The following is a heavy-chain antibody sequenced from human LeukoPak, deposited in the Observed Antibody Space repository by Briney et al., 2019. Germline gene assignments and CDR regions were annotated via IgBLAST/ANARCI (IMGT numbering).Heavy chain of an antibody. CDR3: ARGLRVTKYSCPGY. CDR1: GYTVTSYD. J-gene: IGHJ4*02. Sequence: ASVKVSCKASGYTVTSYDINWGRQATGQGLEGRGGMKPNSGRTGYAQKFKGRVNMTRKTSIRTAYMELSSLRSPDTAVYYCARGLRVTKYSCPGYWGQGTLVTVSS. V-gene: IGHV1-8*01. CDR2: MKPNSGRT. D-gene: IGHD5-12*01.